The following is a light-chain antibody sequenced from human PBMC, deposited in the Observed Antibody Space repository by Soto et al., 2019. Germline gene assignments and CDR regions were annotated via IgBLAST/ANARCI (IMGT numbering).Light chain of an antibody. CDR2: GAS. V-gene: IGKV3-20*01. Sequence: EIVLTQSPGTLSWSPGDRATLSCRASQSVSSSYLAWYQQKPGQAPRLLIYGASSRATGIPDRFSGSGSGTDFTLTISRLEPEDFAVYYCQQYGSSQSFGQGTKVEIK. CDR1: QSVSSSY. J-gene: IGKJ1*01. CDR3: QQYGSSQS.